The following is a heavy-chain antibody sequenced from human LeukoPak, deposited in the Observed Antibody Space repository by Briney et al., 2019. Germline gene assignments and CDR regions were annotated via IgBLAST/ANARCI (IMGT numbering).Heavy chain of an antibody. Sequence: PSETLSLTCTVSGGSISSYYWSWIRQPPGKGLEWIGYIYYSGSTNYNPSLKSRVTISVDTSKNQFSLKLSSVTAADTAVYYCASSGYYLAHFDYWGRGTLVTVSS. CDR2: IYYSGST. J-gene: IGHJ4*02. D-gene: IGHD3-22*01. CDR1: GGSISSYY. CDR3: ASSGYYLAHFDY. V-gene: IGHV4-59*01.